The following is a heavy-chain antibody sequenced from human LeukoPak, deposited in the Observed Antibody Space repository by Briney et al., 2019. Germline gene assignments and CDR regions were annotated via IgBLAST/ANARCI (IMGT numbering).Heavy chain of an antibody. Sequence: PGGSLRLSCAASGFTFSSYWMSWVRQAPGKGLEWVANIKQDGSEKYYVDSVKGRFTISRDNAKNSLYLQMNSLRAEDTAVYYCARDRATGFSDALDIWGQGTMVIVSS. CDR1: GFTFSSYW. D-gene: IGHD2/OR15-2a*01. CDR2: IKQDGSEK. J-gene: IGHJ3*02. V-gene: IGHV3-7*01. CDR3: ARDRATGFSDALDI.